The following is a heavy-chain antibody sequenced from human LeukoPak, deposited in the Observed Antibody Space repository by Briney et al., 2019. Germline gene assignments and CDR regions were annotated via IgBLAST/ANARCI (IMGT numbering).Heavy chain of an antibody. CDR2: IYTSGST. D-gene: IGHD6-19*01. Sequence: PSETLSLTRTVSGGSISSYYWRWIRQPAGKGLEWIGRIYTSGSTNYNPSLKSRVTISVDTSKNQFSLKLRSVTAADTAVYYCARDSSSGFDYWGQGTLVTVSS. CDR1: GGSISSYY. CDR3: ARDSSSGFDY. J-gene: IGHJ4*02. V-gene: IGHV4-4*07.